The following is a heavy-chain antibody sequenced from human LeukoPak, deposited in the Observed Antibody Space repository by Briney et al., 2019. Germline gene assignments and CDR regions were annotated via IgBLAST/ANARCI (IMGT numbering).Heavy chain of an antibody. CDR1: GFIFSTYG. CDR2: IWYDGRTQ. D-gene: IGHD3-22*01. CDR3: ARGEYYHESSGYPNY. V-gene: IGHV3-33*01. Sequence: GRSLRLSRAASGFIFSTYGMHWVRQAPGKGLEWVAVIWYDGRTQFYAESVKGRFAVSRDNSKNTLYLQMNSLRAEDTAVYHCARGEYYHESSGYPNYWGQGTLVTVSS. J-gene: IGHJ4*02.